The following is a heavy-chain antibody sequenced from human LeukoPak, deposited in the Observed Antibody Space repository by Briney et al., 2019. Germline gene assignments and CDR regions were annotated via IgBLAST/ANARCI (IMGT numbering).Heavy chain of an antibody. CDR3: ARDYHYYDILTGYPYYYGMDV. V-gene: IGHV4-59*01. Sequence: SETLSLTCTVSGGSISSYYWSWIRQPPGKGLEWIGYIYYSGSTNYNPSLKSRVTISVDTSKNQFSLKLSSVTAADTAVYYCARDYHYYDILTGYPYYYGMDVWGQGTTVTVSS. D-gene: IGHD3-9*01. J-gene: IGHJ6*02. CDR1: GGSISSYY. CDR2: IYYSGST.